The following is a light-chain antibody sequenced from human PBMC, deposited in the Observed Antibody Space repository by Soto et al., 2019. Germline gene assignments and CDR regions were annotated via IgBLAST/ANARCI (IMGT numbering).Light chain of an antibody. CDR2: GAS. Sequence: VMTQSPATLSVSPGERAALSCRASQSVSTNLAWYQQKPGQPPRLLISGASVRASGVPVRISGSGSGTDFTLTISRLEPEDFALYYCQQYGGSPITFGLGTRLEIK. J-gene: IGKJ5*01. CDR1: QSVSTN. V-gene: IGKV3-20*01. CDR3: QQYGGSPIT.